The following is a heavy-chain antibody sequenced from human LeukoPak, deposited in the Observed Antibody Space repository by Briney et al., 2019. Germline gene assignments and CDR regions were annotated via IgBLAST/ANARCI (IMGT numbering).Heavy chain of an antibody. CDR2: IDSSGGYM. CDR1: GFTFSRYV. V-gene: IGHV3-21*06. Sequence: GGSLRLSCEASGFTFSRYVMSWVRQAPGKGLEWVSSIDSSGGYMFYADSVKGRFIISRDNAKDSLYLQMNSLRVEDTAVYYCLRGDRRDYWGQGTLVTVSS. J-gene: IGHJ4*02. CDR3: LRGDRRDY.